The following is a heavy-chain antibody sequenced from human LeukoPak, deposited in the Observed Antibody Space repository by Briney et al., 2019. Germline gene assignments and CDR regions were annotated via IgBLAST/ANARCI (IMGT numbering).Heavy chain of an antibody. V-gene: IGHV1-69*13. CDR1: GGTFSSYA. J-gene: IGHJ4*02. Sequence: ASVKVSCKASGGTFSSYAISWVRQAPGQGLEWMGGIIPIFGTANYAQKFQGRVTITADESTSTAYTELSSLRSEDTAVYYCARAGYCSSTSCYVPFDYWGQGTLVTVSS. CDR3: ARAGYCSSTSCYVPFDY. CDR2: IIPIFGTA. D-gene: IGHD2-2*01.